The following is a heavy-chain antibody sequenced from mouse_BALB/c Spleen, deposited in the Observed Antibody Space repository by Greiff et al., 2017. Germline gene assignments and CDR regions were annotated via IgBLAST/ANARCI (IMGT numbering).Heavy chain of an antibody. CDR2: ISSGSSTT. D-gene: IGHD2-4*01. J-gene: IGHJ3*01. Sequence: EVHLVESGGGLVQPGGSRKLSCAASGFTFSSFGMHWVRQAPEKGLEWVAYISSGSSTTYYAHTVKGRFTISRDNPKNTLFLQMTSLRSEDTAMYYCARGEMITPWFAYWGQGTLVTVSA. CDR3: ARGEMITPWFAY. V-gene: IGHV5-17*02. CDR1: GFTFSSFG.